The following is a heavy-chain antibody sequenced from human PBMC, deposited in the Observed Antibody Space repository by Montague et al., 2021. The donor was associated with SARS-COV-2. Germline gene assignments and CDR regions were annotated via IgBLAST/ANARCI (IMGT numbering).Heavy chain of an antibody. D-gene: IGHD3-22*01. V-gene: IGHV4-4*02. J-gene: IGHJ4*02. CDR1: GGSISNSNW. Sequence: SETLSLTCTVSGGSISNSNWGTWVRQSPGRGLEWIGEIFRSGDSNYNPSLKRRVTMSVDMSRNQFSLSLSNVTAADTAIYYCVRGGTKTVVVFDYWGQGTLVTVSS. CDR2: IFRSGDS. CDR3: VRGGTKTVVVFDY.